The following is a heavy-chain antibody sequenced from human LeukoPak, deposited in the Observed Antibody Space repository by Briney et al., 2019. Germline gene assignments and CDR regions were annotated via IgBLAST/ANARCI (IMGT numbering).Heavy chain of an antibody. CDR2: ISDYNGKT. CDR1: GYMFTNYG. CDR3: ARDGPDYGDYVNFDY. J-gene: IGHJ4*02. D-gene: IGHD4-17*01. Sequence: ASVKVSCKASGYMFTNYGISWVRQAPGQGLEWMGWISDYNGKTNYAQKLQGRVTMTTVTSTSIAYMELRSLKSDDTAVYYCARDGPDYGDYVNFDYWGQGTLVTVSS. V-gene: IGHV1-18*04.